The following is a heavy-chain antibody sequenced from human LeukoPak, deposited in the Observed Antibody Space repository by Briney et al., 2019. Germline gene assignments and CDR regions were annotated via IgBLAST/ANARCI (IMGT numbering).Heavy chain of an antibody. J-gene: IGHJ4*02. CDR1: GFTFSSYG. Sequence: GGSLRLSCAASGFTFSSYGMNWVRQAPGKGLVWVSYISSGNTIYYVDSVKGRFIISRDNAKNSLYLQMNNLRAEDTAVYYCAREGGYDILDYWGQGTLVTVSS. CDR2: ISSGNTI. CDR3: AREGGYDILDY. V-gene: IGHV3-48*03. D-gene: IGHD5-12*01.